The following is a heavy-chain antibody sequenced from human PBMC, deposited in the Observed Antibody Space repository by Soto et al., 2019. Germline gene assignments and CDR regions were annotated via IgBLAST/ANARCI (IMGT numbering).Heavy chain of an antibody. Sequence: QVQLVESGGGVVQPGRSLRISCTASGFTFSNYAIHWVRQAPGKGLEWVALISYDGRDEYYADSVKGRFTISRDNSKNMLYLQMNSLRAEDTGMFYCARDSRTDGYKYDYFDYWGQGTLVTVSS. V-gene: IGHV3-30*04. CDR1: GFTFSNYA. D-gene: IGHD5-12*01. CDR3: ARDSRTDGYKYDYFDY. CDR2: ISYDGRDE. J-gene: IGHJ4*02.